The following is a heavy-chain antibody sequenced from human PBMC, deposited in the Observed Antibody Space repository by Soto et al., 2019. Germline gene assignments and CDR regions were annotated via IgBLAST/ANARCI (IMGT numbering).Heavy chain of an antibody. D-gene: IGHD2-15*01. J-gene: IGHJ5*02. CDR2: ISSSGSTI. Sequence: GGSLRLSCAASGFTFSDYYMSWVRQAPGKGLEWVSYISSSGSTIYYADSVKGRFTISRDNAKNSLYLQMNSLRAEDTAVYYCARVRYCSGGSCYPRFDPWGQGTLVTVSS. CDR1: GFTFSDYY. CDR3: ARVRYCSGGSCYPRFDP. V-gene: IGHV3-11*01.